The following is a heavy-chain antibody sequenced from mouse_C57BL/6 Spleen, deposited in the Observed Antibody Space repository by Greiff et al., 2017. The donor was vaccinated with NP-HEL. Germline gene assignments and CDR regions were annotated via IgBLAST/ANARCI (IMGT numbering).Heavy chain of an antibody. D-gene: IGHD2-5*01. CDR1: GYTFTDYY. Sequence: LVESGAELVRPGASVKLSCKASGYTFTDYYINWVKQRPGQGLEWIARIYPGSGNTYYNEKFKGKATLTAEKSSSTAYMQLSSLTSEDSAVYFCAREGSNPFAYWGQGTLVTVSA. CDR2: IYPGSGNT. CDR3: AREGSNPFAY. J-gene: IGHJ3*01. V-gene: IGHV1-76*01.